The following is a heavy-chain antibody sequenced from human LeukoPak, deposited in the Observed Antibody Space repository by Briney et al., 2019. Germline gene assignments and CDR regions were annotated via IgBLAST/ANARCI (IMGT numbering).Heavy chain of an antibody. CDR2: IYSDGST. Sequence: GGSLRLSFAASGLPVSSNYVTWVRQVPGKGLEWVSVIYSDGSTYYADSVKGRFTISRDNSKNTLYLQMNSLRAEDTAVYYCARGGGYSSPSYDYWGQGTLVTVSS. V-gene: IGHV3-53*01. J-gene: IGHJ4*02. CDR3: ARGGGYSSPSYDY. D-gene: IGHD6-13*01. CDR1: GLPVSSNY.